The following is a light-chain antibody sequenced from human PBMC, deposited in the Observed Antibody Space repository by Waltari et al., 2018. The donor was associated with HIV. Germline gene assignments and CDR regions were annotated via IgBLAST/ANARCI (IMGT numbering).Light chain of an antibody. J-gene: IGKJ1*01. CDR1: QGISGY. Sequence: DTQLTQSPSFLSASVGDRVTITCRASQGISGYLAWYQQKPGKAPKLLIYTASTLQSGVPSRFSGSGSGTEFTLTISSLQPEDFATYYCQQLNSYPRTFGQGTKVEIK. V-gene: IGKV1-9*01. CDR3: QQLNSYPRT. CDR2: TAS.